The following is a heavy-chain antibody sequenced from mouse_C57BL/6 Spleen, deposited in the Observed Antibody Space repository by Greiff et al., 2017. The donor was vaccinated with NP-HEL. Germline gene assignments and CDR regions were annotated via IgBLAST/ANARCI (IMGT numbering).Heavy chain of an antibody. CDR3: ARGYYYGSSYVRMVTTDGLAY. D-gene: IGHD1-1*01. CDR2: ISYDGSN. V-gene: IGHV3-6*01. J-gene: IGHJ3*01. Sequence: EVQLQQSGPGLVKPSQSLSLTCSVTGYSITSGYYWNWIRQFPGNKLEWMGYISYDGSNNYNPSLKNRISITRDTSKNQFFLKLNSVTTEDTATYYCARGYYYGSSYVRMVTTDGLAYWGQGTLVTVSA. CDR1: GYSITSGYY.